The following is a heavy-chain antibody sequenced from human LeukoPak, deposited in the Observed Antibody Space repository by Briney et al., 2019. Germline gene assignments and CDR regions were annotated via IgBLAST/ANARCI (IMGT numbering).Heavy chain of an antibody. V-gene: IGHV3-21*01. Sequence: GGSLRLSCAASEFTFSSYTINWVRQAPGKGLEWVSSISSTSTYISYADSVKGRFTISRDNAKNSLYLQMNSLRAEDTAVYYCARGGGNFDFWGQGTLVTVSS. CDR3: ARGGGNFDF. CDR2: ISSTSTYI. D-gene: IGHD2-15*01. J-gene: IGHJ4*02. CDR1: EFTFSSYT.